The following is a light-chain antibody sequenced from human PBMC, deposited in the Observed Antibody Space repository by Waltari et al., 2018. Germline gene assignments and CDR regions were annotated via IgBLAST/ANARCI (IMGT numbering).Light chain of an antibody. CDR2: WAS. V-gene: IGKV4-1*01. CDR1: QPVLSSQTFLYRSNSKNY. Sequence: DIVMTQSPDSLAVSLGERAPTNCKSSQPVLSSQTFLYRSNSKNYLAWYQQKPGQPPKLLIYWASTRESGVPDRFSGSGSGTDFTLTISSLQAEDVAVYYCQQYYSSPITFGQGTRLEIK. J-gene: IGKJ5*01. CDR3: QQYYSSPIT.